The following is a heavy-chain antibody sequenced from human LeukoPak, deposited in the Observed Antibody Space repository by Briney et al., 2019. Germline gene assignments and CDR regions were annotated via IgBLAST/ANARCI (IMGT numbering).Heavy chain of an antibody. CDR1: GFTFSDYY. D-gene: IGHD6-19*01. CDR2: ISSSGSTI. J-gene: IGHJ4*02. V-gene: IGHV3-11*01. CDR3: AREDSSGWYSFDY. Sequence: GGSLRLSCAASGFTFSDYYMSWIRQAPGKGLEWVSCISSSGSTIYYADSVKGRFTISRDNAKNSLYLQMNSLRAEGTAVYYCAREDSSGWYSFDYWGQGTLVTVSS.